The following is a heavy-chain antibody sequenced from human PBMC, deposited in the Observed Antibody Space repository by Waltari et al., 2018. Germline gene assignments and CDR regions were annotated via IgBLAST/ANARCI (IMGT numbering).Heavy chain of an antibody. CDR3: ARGTDIVVVVAALYYFDY. CDR1: GFTFSSYW. V-gene: IGHV3-7*01. CDR2: IKQDGSGK. J-gene: IGHJ4*02. D-gene: IGHD2-15*01. Sequence: EVQLVESGGGLVQPGGSLRLSCAASGFTFSSYWMSWVRQAPGKGLEWVANIKQDGSGKYYVDAVKGRFTISRDNAKNSLYLQMNSLRAEDTAVYYCARGTDIVVVVAALYYFDYWGQGTLVTVSS.